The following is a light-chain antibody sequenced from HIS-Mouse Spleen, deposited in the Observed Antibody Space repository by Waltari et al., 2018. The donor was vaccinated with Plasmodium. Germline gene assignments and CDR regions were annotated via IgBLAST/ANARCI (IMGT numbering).Light chain of an antibody. Sequence: DIQMTQSPSSLSASVGDRVTITCRASQSISSYLNWYQQKPGKAPKLLIYAASSLQSGVPSRFSGSGSETDFTLTISSLQPEEFATYYCQQNYNTWTFGQGTKVEIK. CDR3: QQNYNTWT. J-gene: IGKJ1*01. CDR1: QSISSY. V-gene: IGKV1-39*01. CDR2: AAS.